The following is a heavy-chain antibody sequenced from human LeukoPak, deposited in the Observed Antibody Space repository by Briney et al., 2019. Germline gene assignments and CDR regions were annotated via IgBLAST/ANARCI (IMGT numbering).Heavy chain of an antibody. Sequence: GGSLRLSCAASGFTFSSYSMNWVRQAPGKGLKWVSSISSSSYIYYADSVKGRFTISRDNAKNSLYLQMNSLRAEDTAVYYCASVDTAMDFDYWGQGTLVTVSS. D-gene: IGHD5-18*01. J-gene: IGHJ4*02. V-gene: IGHV3-21*01. CDR2: ISSSSYI. CDR1: GFTFSSYS. CDR3: ASVDTAMDFDY.